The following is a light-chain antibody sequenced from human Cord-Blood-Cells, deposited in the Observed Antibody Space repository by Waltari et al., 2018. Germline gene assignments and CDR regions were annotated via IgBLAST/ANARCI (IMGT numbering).Light chain of an antibody. V-gene: IGKV1-39*01. Sequence: DIKTTQSPSSLPASVGDRVTITCRASQRISSYLNWYQQKPGKAPKLLIYAASSLQSGVPTRFSGSGSVTDFTLTISSLQPEDFATYYCQHSYSTPYTFGQGTKLEIK. CDR1: QRISSY. CDR3: QHSYSTPYT. J-gene: IGKJ2*01. CDR2: AAS.